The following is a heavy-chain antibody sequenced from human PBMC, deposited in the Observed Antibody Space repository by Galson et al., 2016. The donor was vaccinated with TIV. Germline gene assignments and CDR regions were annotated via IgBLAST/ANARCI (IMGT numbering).Heavy chain of an antibody. D-gene: IGHD5/OR15-5a*01. Sequence: SLRLSCAASGFTFRSFAMTWVRQAPGMAPEWVATISNGRTYYVDSVKGRFTISRDNPRNTVFLQMNSLRVEDTARYYCARDPRNIVSTRFDHWGQGILVTVSS. CDR2: ISNGRT. V-gene: IGHV3-23*01. CDR1: GFTFRSFA. J-gene: IGHJ4*02. CDR3: ARDPRNIVSTRFDH.